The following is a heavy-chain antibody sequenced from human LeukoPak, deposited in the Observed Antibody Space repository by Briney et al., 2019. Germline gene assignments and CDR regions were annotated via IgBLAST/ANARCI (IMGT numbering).Heavy chain of an antibody. CDR1: GYTFSSYD. CDR2: MNPNSGNT. V-gene: IGHV1-8*01. J-gene: IGHJ1*01. Sequence: ASVTVSCKASGYTFSSYDINWVRQATGQGLEGMGWMNPNSGNTGYAQKFQGRLNMTRNTSIDTAYMELSSLRSDDTAVYYCARRVGSGWPVQHWGQGTLVTVSS. D-gene: IGHD6-19*01. CDR3: ARRVGSGWPVQH.